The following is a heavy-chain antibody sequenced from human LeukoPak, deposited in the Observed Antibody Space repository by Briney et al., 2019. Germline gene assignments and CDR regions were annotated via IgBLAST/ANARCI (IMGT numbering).Heavy chain of an antibody. D-gene: IGHD2-2*01. CDR1: GYMFSELS. CDR2: FDPVDGET. CDR3: ATEKNCSSTDCSAGMDV. V-gene: IGHV1-24*01. Sequence: ASVKVSCKVSGYMFSELSMHWVRQAPGKGLEWMRSFDPVDGETIYAQKFQGRVTMTEDTSTDTAYMELSSLRSEDTAVYYCATEKNCSSTDCSAGMDVWGQGTTVTVSS. J-gene: IGHJ6*02.